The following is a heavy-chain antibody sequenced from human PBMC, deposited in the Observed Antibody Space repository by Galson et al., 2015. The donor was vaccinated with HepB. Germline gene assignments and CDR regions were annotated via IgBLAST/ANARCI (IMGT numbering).Heavy chain of an antibody. V-gene: IGHV3-15*01. Sequence: SLRLSCAASGFTFSNAWMSWVRQAPGKGLEWVGRIKSKTDGGTTDHAAPVKGRFTISRDDSKNTLYLQMNSLKTEDTAVYYCTTPASITMIVVPRGAFDIWGPGTMVTVSS. CDR2: IKSKTDGGTT. J-gene: IGHJ3*02. CDR3: TTPASITMIVVPRGAFDI. CDR1: GFTFSNAW. D-gene: IGHD3-22*01.